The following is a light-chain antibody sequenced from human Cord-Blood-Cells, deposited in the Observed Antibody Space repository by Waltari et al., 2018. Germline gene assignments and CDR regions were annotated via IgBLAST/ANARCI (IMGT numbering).Light chain of an antibody. V-gene: IGLV1-47*01. CDR3: AAWDDSLSGWV. CDR2: RNN. CDR1: SSNIGGNY. J-gene: IGLJ3*02. Sequence: QSVLTQPPSASGTPGQRVTISCSGSSSNIGGNYVYWNQQLPGTAPKLLIYRNNQRPSGVPGGCSCSKSGTSASLAISGLRSEDEADYYCAAWDDSLSGWVFGGGTKLTVL.